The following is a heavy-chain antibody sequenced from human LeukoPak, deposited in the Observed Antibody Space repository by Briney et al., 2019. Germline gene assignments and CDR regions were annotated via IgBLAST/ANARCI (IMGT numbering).Heavy chain of an antibody. CDR1: GGSISSYY. V-gene: IGHV4-59*08. Sequence: SETLSLTCTVSGGSISSYYWSWIRQPPGKGLEWIGYIYYSGSTNYNPSLKSRVTISVDTSKNQFSLKLSSVTAADTALYYCALAEDGPIDYWGQGALVIVSS. D-gene: IGHD6-13*01. CDR3: ALAEDGPIDY. CDR2: IYYSGST. J-gene: IGHJ4*02.